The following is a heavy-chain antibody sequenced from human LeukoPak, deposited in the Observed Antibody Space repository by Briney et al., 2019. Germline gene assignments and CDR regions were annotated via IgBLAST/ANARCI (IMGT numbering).Heavy chain of an antibody. D-gene: IGHD3-10*01. CDR3: TTLYGSGSYY. J-gene: IGHJ4*02. CDR2: IRSKTDGETT. Sequence: GGSLRLSCEVSGFTFNNAWMSWVRQPPGKGLEGVGRIRSKTDGETTGYAAPVQGRFTISRDDSKNTLYLEMNSLKTEDTAVYYCTTLYGSGSYYWGQGTLVTVSS. V-gene: IGHV3-15*01. CDR1: GFTFNNAW.